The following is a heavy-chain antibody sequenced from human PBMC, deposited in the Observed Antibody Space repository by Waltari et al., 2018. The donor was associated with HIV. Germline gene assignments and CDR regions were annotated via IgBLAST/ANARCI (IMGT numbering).Heavy chain of an antibody. Sequence: EVQLVESGGGLVQPGRSLRLSCTASGFTLGAYVMSWSRQAPGKGLGLVGFIRSKAYGGTTEYAASVKGRFTISRDDSKSIAYLQMNSLKTEDTAVYYCTRDGLYYDFWSGYPGYWGQGTLVTVSS. V-gene: IGHV3-49*03. CDR1: GFTLGAYV. CDR3: TRDGLYYDFWSGYPGY. J-gene: IGHJ4*02. D-gene: IGHD3-3*01. CDR2: IRSKAYGGTT.